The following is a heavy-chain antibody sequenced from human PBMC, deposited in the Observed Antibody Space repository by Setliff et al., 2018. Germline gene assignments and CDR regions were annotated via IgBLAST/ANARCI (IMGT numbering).Heavy chain of an antibody. Sequence: PSETLSLTCTVSGGSVGSGNFYWSWIRQTAGKGLEWIGLIQGSGNTNYNPSLQSRVTISIDTSKNQFSLKMTSVTAADMALYYCAGTPARGTTWLSPFDYWGQGSLVTVSS. D-gene: IGHD5-12*01. J-gene: IGHJ4*02. V-gene: IGHV4-61*02. CDR1: GGSVGSGNFY. CDR3: AGTPARGTTWLSPFDY. CDR2: IQGSGNT.